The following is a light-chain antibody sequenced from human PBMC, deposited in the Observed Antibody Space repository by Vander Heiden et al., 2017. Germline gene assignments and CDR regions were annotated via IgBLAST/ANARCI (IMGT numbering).Light chain of an antibody. J-gene: IGLJ2*01. V-gene: IGLV5-45*03. Sequence: QAVLTQPSSLSASPGPSASLTCTLRSGINVGTYRIYWYQQKPGSPPQYLLRYKSDSDKQQGSGVPSRFSGYKDASATAGISLISGLQSEDEAYYYCTNWHSSAVVFGGGTKMTVL. CDR2: YKSDSDK. CDR1: SGINVGTYR. CDR3: TNWHSSAVV.